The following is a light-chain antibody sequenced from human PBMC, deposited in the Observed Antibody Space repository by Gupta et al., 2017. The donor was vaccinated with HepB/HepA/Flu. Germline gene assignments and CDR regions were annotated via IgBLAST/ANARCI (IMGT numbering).Light chain of an antibody. Sequence: DIQMTQSPSSLSAYVGDRVTLTCRASQDIDMYLAWFQQRPGKAPKSLIYAASILESGVPSMFSGSSSGTDFTLTISSLQPEDFATYYCQQDNSPPFTFGRGTKVEIK. V-gene: IGKV1-16*01. CDR2: AAS. J-gene: IGKJ4*01. CDR1: QDIDMY. CDR3: QQDNSPPFT.